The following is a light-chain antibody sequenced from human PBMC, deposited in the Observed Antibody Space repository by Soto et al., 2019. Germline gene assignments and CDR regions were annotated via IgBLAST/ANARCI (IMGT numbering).Light chain of an antibody. V-gene: IGLV2-23*01. CDR3: YTYAGENMYV. CDR1: SSDVGSYSL. Sequence: QSVLTQPASVSASPGQSITIPCTGTSSDVGSYSLVSWFQQHPGKVPKLLIYEGTKRPSGLSDRFSGSKSGNTASLTISGLQAEDEADYYCYTYAGENMYVFGSGTKVTGL. J-gene: IGLJ1*01. CDR2: EGT.